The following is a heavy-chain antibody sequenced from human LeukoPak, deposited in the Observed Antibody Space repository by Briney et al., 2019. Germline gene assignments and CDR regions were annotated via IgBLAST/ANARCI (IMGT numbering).Heavy chain of an antibody. J-gene: IGHJ4*02. CDR1: GYTFANYD. CDR2: MNPNSGDT. CDR3: ARGFSAYDGTDYAFSYY. V-gene: IGHV1-8*01. Sequence: ASVKVSCKASGYTFANYDITWVRQAPGQGLEWMGWMNPNSGDTGYAQKFQGRVSMTRDTSISTAYMELSGLRSEDTAVYYCARGFSAYDGTDYAFSYYWGQGTLVTVSS. D-gene: IGHD3-22*01.